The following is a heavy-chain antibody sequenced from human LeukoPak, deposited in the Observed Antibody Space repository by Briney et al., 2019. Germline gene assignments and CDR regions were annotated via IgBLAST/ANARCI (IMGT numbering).Heavy chain of an antibody. CDR1: GLTFNSYA. Sequence: GGSLRLSCAAPGLTFNSYAMNWVRQAPGKGLEWVSVIYSGGRTYYADSVKGRFTISKDNSKNTLYLQMNSLRAEDTAVYYCARDLYVDIVAPSGMDVWGQGTTVTVSS. CDR2: IYSGGRT. J-gene: IGHJ6*02. V-gene: IGHV3-66*01. CDR3: ARDLYVDIVAPSGMDV. D-gene: IGHD5-12*01.